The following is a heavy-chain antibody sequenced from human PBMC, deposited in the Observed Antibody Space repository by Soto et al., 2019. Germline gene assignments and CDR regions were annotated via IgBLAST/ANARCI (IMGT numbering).Heavy chain of an antibody. CDR3: ARRIAPLTALYYYYGMDV. J-gene: IGHJ6*02. CDR1: GYSFTSYW. D-gene: IGHD5-18*01. CDR2: IDPSDSYT. Sequence: GESLKISCKGSGYSFTSYWISWVRQMPGKGLEWMGRIDPSDSYTNYSPSFQGHVTISADKSIGTAYLQWSSLKASDTAMYYCARRIAPLTALYYYYGMDVWGQGTTVTVSS. V-gene: IGHV5-10-1*01.